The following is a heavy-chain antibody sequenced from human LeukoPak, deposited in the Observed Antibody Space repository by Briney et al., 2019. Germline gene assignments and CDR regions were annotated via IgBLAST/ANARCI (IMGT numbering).Heavy chain of an antibody. CDR3: AKGGYASCFDP. V-gene: IGHV3-23*05. D-gene: IGHD2-15*01. CDR2: IKRDGSNT. CDR1: GSPISGYT. J-gene: IGHJ5*02. Sequence: GGSLRLACAGAGSPISGYTLNWVRQAPGKGLEWVSTIKRDGSNTYYTDSVEGRFTISRDNSKNTLYLEMNTLRAEDTAVYYCAKGGYASCFDPWGQGTQVTVSS.